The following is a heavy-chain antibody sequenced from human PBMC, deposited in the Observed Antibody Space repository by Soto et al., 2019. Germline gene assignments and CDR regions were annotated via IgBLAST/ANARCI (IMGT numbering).Heavy chain of an antibody. V-gene: IGHV1-3*01. CDR1: GYTFTSYS. CDR2: INAANGNT. Sequence: QVQFVQSGAEVKKPGASVKVACKTSGYTFTSYSIHWVRQAPGQRPEWMGWINAANGNTKYSQKFQGRVTISRDTSATTVYMELTSLRSEATAVYYCARSSGWYDYWGQGTLLTVSS. D-gene: IGHD6-19*01. CDR3: ARSSGWYDY. J-gene: IGHJ4*02.